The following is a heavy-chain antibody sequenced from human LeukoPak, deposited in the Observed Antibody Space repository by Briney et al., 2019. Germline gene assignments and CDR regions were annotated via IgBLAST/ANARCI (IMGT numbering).Heavy chain of an antibody. V-gene: IGHV3-7*04. CDR3: ARDQWRLFDY. CDR1: GFTFSNYW. CDR2: IKEDGSDK. J-gene: IGHJ4*02. D-gene: IGHD2-21*02. Sequence: GGSLRLSCAASGFTFSNYWMSWVRQAPGKGLEWVASIKEDGSDKYYVDSVKGRFTISRDSAKNSLFLQMNSLRAEDTAVYYCARDQWRLFDYWGQGTLVIVSS.